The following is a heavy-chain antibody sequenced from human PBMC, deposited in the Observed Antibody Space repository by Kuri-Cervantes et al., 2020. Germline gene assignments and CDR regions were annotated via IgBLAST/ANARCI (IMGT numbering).Heavy chain of an antibody. CDR3: ARASTTVVTDY. D-gene: IGHD4-23*01. J-gene: IGHJ4*02. CDR2: MSPNSGAT. V-gene: IGHV1-2*02. Sequence: ASVKVSCKASGYTFTGYYMHWVRQAPGQGLEWMGWMSPNSGATNYAQKFQGRVTMTRDRSISTAYMELSTLTFDDTAVYFCARASTTVVTDYWGQGTLVTVSS. CDR1: GYTFTGYY.